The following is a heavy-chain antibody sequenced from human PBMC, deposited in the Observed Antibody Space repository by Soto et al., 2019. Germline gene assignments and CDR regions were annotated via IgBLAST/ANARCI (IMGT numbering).Heavy chain of an antibody. Sequence: PGGSLRLSCAASGFAFSSSNMMWVRQAPGKGLEWVSVTYTGGATHYADSVKGRFTISRDDSSNTPYLQMNSLRAEDTAVYYCARDPPITSDYAIDVWGQGTTVTVSS. CDR2: TYTGGAT. CDR1: GFAFSSSN. CDR3: ARDPPITSDYAIDV. V-gene: IGHV3-53*01. J-gene: IGHJ6*02. D-gene: IGHD1-20*01.